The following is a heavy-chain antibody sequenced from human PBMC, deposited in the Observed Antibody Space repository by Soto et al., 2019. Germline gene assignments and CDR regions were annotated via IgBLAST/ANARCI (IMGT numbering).Heavy chain of an antibody. V-gene: IGHV5-51*01. CDR2: IYPGDSDT. J-gene: IGHJ6*02. Sequence: EVQLVQSGAEVKKPGESLTISCKGSGYSFTSYWIGWVRQMPGKGLEWMGIIYPGDSDTRYSPSFQGQATISADKSISTAYLQWSSLKASDTARYYCARLGAYYYGSGSYYNPKNYYYYGMDVWGQGTTVTVSS. CDR3: ARLGAYYYGSGSYYNPKNYYYYGMDV. D-gene: IGHD3-10*01. CDR1: GYSFTSYW.